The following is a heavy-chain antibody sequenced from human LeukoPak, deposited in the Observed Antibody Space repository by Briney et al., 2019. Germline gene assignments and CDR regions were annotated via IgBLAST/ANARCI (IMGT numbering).Heavy chain of an antibody. J-gene: IGHJ4*02. CDR1: GFSFSSHW. Sequence: QPGGSLGLSCAASGFSFSSHWVHWVRQAPGKGLVWVSRISDDGSYTSNVDSVKGRFTISRDNVNNMLYLHMNSLRAEDTAVYYCASFGISWRSSYWGQGTLVTVSS. D-gene: IGHD2-21*01. CDR2: ISDDGSYT. V-gene: IGHV3-74*01. CDR3: ASFGISWRSSY.